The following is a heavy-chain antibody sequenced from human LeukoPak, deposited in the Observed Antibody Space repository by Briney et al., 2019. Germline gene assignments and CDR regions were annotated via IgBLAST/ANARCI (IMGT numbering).Heavy chain of an antibody. CDR2: IKQDGTEK. CDR3: ARDLAAAGPRALDY. Sequence: GGSLRLSCAASGFTFTNYWMTWVRQAPGKGLEWVANIKQDGTEKYYVASVKGRFTISRDNAKNSLYLQMNSLRAEDTAVYYCARDLAAAGPRALDYWGQGTLVTVSS. D-gene: IGHD6-13*01. J-gene: IGHJ4*02. V-gene: IGHV3-7*01. CDR1: GFTFTNYW.